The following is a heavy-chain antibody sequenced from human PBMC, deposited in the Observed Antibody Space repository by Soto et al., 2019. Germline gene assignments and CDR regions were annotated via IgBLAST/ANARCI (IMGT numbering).Heavy chain of an antibody. J-gene: IGHJ4*02. Sequence: ASVKVSCKASGYTFTSYGISWVRQAPGQGLEWMGWISAYNGNTNYAQKLQGRVTMTTDTSTSTAYMELRSLRSDDTAVYYCARVRYSGYGGDYFDYWGQGTLLTVSS. D-gene: IGHD5-12*01. V-gene: IGHV1-18*01. CDR3: ARVRYSGYGGDYFDY. CDR2: ISAYNGNT. CDR1: GYTFTSYG.